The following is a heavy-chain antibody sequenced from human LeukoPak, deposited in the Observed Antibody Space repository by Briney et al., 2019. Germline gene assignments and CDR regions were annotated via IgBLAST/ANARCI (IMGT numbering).Heavy chain of an antibody. CDR1: GYSFTTYW. CDR2: IYPGDSDT. Sequence: GESLKISYKGSGYSFTTYWIGWVRQMPGKGLEWMGIIYPGDSDTRYSPSFQGQVTISADKSISTAYLQWSSLKASDTAMYYCARATYCSGGSCYAEYWGQGTLVTVSS. V-gene: IGHV5-51*01. D-gene: IGHD2-15*01. J-gene: IGHJ4*02. CDR3: ARATYCSGGSCYAEY.